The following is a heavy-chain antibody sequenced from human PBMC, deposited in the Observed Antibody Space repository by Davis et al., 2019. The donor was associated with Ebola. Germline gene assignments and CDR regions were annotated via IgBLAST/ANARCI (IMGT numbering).Heavy chain of an antibody. CDR3: ATRYCSGGSCYRYYYYGMDV. J-gene: IGHJ6*02. CDR2: IIPIFGTA. Sequence: SVKVSCKASGYTFTGYYMHWVRQAPGQGLEWMGGIIPIFGTANYAQKFQGRVTITADKSTSTAYMELSSLRSEDTAVYYCATRYCSGGSCYRYYYYGMDVWGQGTTVTVSS. CDR1: GYTFTGYY. V-gene: IGHV1-69*06. D-gene: IGHD2-15*01.